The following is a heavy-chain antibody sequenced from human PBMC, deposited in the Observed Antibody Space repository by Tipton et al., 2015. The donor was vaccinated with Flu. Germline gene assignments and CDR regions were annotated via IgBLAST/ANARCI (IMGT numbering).Heavy chain of an antibody. CDR3: ARRDFSNYVSEPKNWFDS. CDR1: RGSVSDRNW. Sequence: TLSLTCTVSRGSVSDRNWWAWVRQAPGKGPEWIGKIYRDGTSGYNGSLRSRVTMSVDKSKNLFSLRINSVTAADTAVYFCARRDFSNYVSEPKNWFDSWGQGTLVTVSS. D-gene: IGHD4-11*01. V-gene: IGHV4-4*01. CDR2: IYRDGTS. J-gene: IGHJ5*01.